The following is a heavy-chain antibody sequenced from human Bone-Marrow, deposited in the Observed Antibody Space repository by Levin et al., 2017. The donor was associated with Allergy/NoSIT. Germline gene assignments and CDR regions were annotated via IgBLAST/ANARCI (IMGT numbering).Heavy chain of an antibody. CDR1: GGTFSSYA. Sequence: ASVKVSCKASGGTFSSYAISWVRQAPGQGLEWMGGIIPIFGTANYAQKFQGRVTITADESTSTAYMELSSLRSEDTAVYYCASRSEQWLPFDPWGQGTLVTVSS. V-gene: IGHV1-69*13. CDR3: ASRSEQWLPFDP. D-gene: IGHD6-19*01. CDR2: IIPIFGTA. J-gene: IGHJ5*02.